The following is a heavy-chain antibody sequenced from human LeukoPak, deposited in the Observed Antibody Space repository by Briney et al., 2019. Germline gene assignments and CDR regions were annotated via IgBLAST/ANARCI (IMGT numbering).Heavy chain of an antibody. V-gene: IGHV3-23*01. CDR3: AKEGYDSSGYRYYFDY. CDR1: GFTFSSYA. J-gene: IGHJ4*02. Sequence: QPGGSLRLSCAASGFTFSSYAMSWVRQAPGKGLEWVSVISNSGGSTFYADSVKGRFTISRDNSKNTLYLQMNSLRAEDTAVYYCAKEGYDSSGYRYYFDYWGQGTLVTVSS. D-gene: IGHD3-22*01. CDR2: ISNSGGST.